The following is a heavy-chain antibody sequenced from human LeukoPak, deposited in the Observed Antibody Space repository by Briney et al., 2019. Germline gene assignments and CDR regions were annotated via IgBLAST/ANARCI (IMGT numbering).Heavy chain of an antibody. CDR2: IYYSGST. CDR3: ARTTEGYCRGRSCYSYYYYMDV. D-gene: IGHD2-15*01. J-gene: IGHJ6*03. Sequence: PSETLSLTCAVSGGSITSALYSWSWIRQPPGKGLEWIGYIYYSGSTNYNPSLKSRVTISVDTSKNQFSLKLRSVTAADTAVYYCARTTEGYCRGRSCYSYYYYMDVWGKGTTVTVSS. V-gene: IGHV4-61*01. CDR1: GGSITSALYS.